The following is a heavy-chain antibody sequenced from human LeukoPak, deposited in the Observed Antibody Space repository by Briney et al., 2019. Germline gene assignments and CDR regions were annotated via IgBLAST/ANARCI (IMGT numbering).Heavy chain of an antibody. V-gene: IGHV3-48*01. Sequence: GGSLRLSCAASGFTFATYTMNWVRQAPGKGMEWVSYITSSSSTIQYADSVKGRFTTSRDKAKNSLYLQMNSLRAEDTAVYYCVRDLDSVAFFWGQGTLVTVSS. D-gene: IGHD1-1*01. J-gene: IGHJ4*02. CDR2: ITSSSSTI. CDR3: VRDLDSVAFF. CDR1: GFTFATYT.